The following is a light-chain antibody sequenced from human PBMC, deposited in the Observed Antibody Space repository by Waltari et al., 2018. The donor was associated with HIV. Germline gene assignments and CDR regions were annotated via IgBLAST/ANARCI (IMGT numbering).Light chain of an antibody. Sequence: QSVLTQPPSVSGAPGQRVTIACAGSTSNIGADYDVHWYQQFPGTAPKLIIYHNNNRPSGVPDRFSGSKSDTSASLAITGLQPEDEADYYCQSYDNSLSAVVFGGGTKLTVL. CDR2: HNN. J-gene: IGLJ2*01. V-gene: IGLV1-40*01. CDR1: TSNIGADYD. CDR3: QSYDNSLSAVV.